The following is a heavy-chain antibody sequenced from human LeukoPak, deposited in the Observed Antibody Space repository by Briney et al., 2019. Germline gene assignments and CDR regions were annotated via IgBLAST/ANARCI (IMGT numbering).Heavy chain of an antibody. V-gene: IGHV4-30-2*01. CDR1: GGSISSGGYS. Sequence: PSETLSLTCTVSGGSISSGGYSWSWIRQHPGKGLEWVGYIYHSGSTYYNPSLKSRVTISVDRSKNQFSLKLSSVTAADTAVYYCARERSGTDAFDIWGQGTMVTVSS. D-gene: IGHD1-1*01. CDR3: ARERSGTDAFDI. J-gene: IGHJ3*02. CDR2: IYHSGST.